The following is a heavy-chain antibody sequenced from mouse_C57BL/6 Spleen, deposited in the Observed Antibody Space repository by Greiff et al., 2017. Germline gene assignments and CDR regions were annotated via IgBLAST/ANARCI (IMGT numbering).Heavy chain of an antibody. CDR1: GYTFTSYW. D-gene: IGHD4-1*01. Sequence: QVQLQQPGAELVMPGASVKLSCKASGYTFTSYWMHWVKQRPGQGLEWIGEIDPSDSYTNYNQKFKGKSTLTVDKSSSTAYMQLSSLTSEDSAVYYCARGVGRRDSFDYWGQGTTLTVSS. CDR3: ARGVGRRDSFDY. V-gene: IGHV1-69*01. CDR2: IDPSDSYT. J-gene: IGHJ2*01.